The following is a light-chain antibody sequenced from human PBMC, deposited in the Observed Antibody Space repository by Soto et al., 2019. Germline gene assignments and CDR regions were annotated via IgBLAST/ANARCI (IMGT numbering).Light chain of an antibody. CDR2: AAS. V-gene: IGKV3-20*01. Sequence: IVLTQSPGTLSLSPGVRATLSCRASQRVSRSYLAWCQQKPGQAPRLLIYAASSRATGIPDRFSGSGSGTDFTLTISRLEPEDFAVYYCQQYGDSFTFGGGTKVEIK. CDR1: QRVSRSY. CDR3: QQYGDSFT. J-gene: IGKJ4*01.